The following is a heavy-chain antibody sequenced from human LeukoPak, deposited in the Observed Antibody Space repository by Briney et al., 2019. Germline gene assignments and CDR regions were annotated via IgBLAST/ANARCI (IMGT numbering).Heavy chain of an antibody. CDR3: ATGPPIVTTIRYTYYYYMDI. J-gene: IGHJ6*03. CDR1: GYTLTELS. D-gene: IGHD5-12*01. CDR2: FDPEDGET. Sequence: ASMKVSCKVSGYTLTELSMHWVRQAPGKGLEWMGSFDPEDGETMYAQKFQGRVTMTEDTITDTAYMELSSLRSEDTAVYYCATGPPIVTTIRYTYYYYMDIWGKGTTVTVSS. V-gene: IGHV1-24*01.